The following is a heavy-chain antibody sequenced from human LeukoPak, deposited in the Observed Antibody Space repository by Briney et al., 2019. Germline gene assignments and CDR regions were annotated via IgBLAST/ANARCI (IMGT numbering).Heavy chain of an antibody. V-gene: IGHV4-38-2*01. CDR1: GYSISSGYY. CDR3: TGRITIFGVVIMDWFDP. D-gene: IGHD3-3*01. CDR2: IYHSGST. Sequence: MSSETLSLTCAVSGYSISSGYYWGWIRQPPGKGLEWIGSIYHSGSTYYNPSLKSRVTISVDTSKNQFSLKLSSVTAADTAVYYCTGRITIFGVVIMDWFDPWGQGTLVTVSS. J-gene: IGHJ5*02.